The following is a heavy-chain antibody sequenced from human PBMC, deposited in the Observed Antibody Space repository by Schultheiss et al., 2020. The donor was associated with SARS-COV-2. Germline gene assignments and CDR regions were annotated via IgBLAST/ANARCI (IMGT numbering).Heavy chain of an antibody. J-gene: IGHJ4*02. CDR3: ARDSSRYGDYAVDY. V-gene: IGHV1-18*04. CDR2: ISAYNGNT. D-gene: IGHD4-17*01. Sequence: VKVSCKASGYTFTSYGISWVRQAPGQGLEWMGWISAYNGNTNYAQKLQGRVTMTTDTSTSTAYMELRSLRSDDTAVYYCARDSSRYGDYAVDYWGQGTLVTVSS. CDR1: GYTFTSYG.